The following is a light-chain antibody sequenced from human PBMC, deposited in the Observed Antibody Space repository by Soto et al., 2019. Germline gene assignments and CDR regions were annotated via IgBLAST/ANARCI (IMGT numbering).Light chain of an antibody. V-gene: IGKV3-11*01. CDR2: DAV. CDR1: QSISSY. J-gene: IGKJ4*01. CDR3: QQRSNWLT. Sequence: EIVLTQSPATLSLSPGERATLSCRASQSISSYLAWYQQKPGQAPSLLIYDAVIRATGIPARFSGSGSGADFTLTISSLEPEDFATYYCQQRSNWLTFGGGTRVEIK.